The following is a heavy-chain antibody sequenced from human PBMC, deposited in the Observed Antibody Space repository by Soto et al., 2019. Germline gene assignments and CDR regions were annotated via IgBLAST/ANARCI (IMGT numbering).Heavy chain of an antibody. V-gene: IGHV1-69*12. Sequence: QVQLVQSGAEVKKPGSSVKVSCKASGGTFSSYAISWVRQAPGQGLEWMGGIIPIFGTADYAQKFQGRVTITADESTSKADMELSSLRSEDTAVYYCACTVSNYYDSGMDVWGQGTTVTVSS. CDR1: GGTFSSYA. J-gene: IGHJ6*02. D-gene: IGHD2-8*01. CDR2: IIPIFGTA. CDR3: ACTVSNYYDSGMDV.